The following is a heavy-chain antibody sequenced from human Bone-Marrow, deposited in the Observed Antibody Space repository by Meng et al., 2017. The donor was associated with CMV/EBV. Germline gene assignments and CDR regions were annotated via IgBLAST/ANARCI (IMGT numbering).Heavy chain of an antibody. J-gene: IGHJ3*02. CDR2: INPSGGST. CDR1: GYTFTSYY. Sequence: ASVKVSCKASGYTFTSYYMHWVRQAPGQGLEWMGIINPSGGSTSYAQKFQGRVTMTRDTSTGTVYMELSSLRSEDTAVYYCAREWELDAFDIWGQGTMVTVSS. CDR3: AREWELDAFDI. V-gene: IGHV1-46*01. D-gene: IGHD1-26*01.